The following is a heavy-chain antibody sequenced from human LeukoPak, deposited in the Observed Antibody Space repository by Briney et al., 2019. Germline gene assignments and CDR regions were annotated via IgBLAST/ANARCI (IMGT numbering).Heavy chain of an antibody. CDR3: AKPAYSSSWYIGGLRGFDY. D-gene: IGHD6-13*01. CDR1: GFTFSSYA. Sequence: GRSLRLSCAASGFTFSSYAMHWVRQAPGKGLEWVAVISYDGSNKYYADSVKGRFTISRDNSKNTLYLQMNSLRAEDTAVYYCAKPAYSSSWYIGGLRGFDYWGQGTLVTVSS. V-gene: IGHV3-30*04. CDR2: ISYDGSNK. J-gene: IGHJ4*02.